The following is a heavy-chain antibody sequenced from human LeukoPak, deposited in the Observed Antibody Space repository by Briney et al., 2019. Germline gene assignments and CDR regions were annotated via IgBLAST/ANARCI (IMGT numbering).Heavy chain of an antibody. D-gene: IGHD4-17*01. CDR1: GFTFSNYA. CDR3: AENYDDYEDAIDC. Sequence: PGGSLRLSRAASGFTFSNYAMNWVRQTPGKGLEWVSGISGSAYSTYYADSLKGRFTISRDDSNSPLYLQMNSLRAEDTALSCCAENYDDYEDAIDCWGQGTLVTVSS. CDR2: ISGSAYST. V-gene: IGHV3-23*01. J-gene: IGHJ4*02.